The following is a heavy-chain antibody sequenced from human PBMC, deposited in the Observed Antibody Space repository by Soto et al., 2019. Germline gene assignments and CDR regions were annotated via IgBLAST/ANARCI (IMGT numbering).Heavy chain of an antibody. J-gene: IGHJ4*02. CDR1: GFTFSSYG. D-gene: IGHD1-1*01. V-gene: IGHV3-33*06. Sequence: PGGSLRLSCAASGFTFSSYGMHWVRQAPGKGLEWVAVIWYDGSNKYYADSVKGRFTISRDNSKNTLYLQMNSLGAEDTAIYYCAKESWKNYFENWGQGTLVTVSS. CDR3: AKESWKNYFEN. CDR2: IWYDGSNK.